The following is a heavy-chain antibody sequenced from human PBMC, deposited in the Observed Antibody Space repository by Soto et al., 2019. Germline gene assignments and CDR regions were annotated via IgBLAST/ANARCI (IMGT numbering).Heavy chain of an antibody. V-gene: IGHV3-23*01. CDR1: GFTFSSYA. CDR2: ISGSGGST. Sequence: EVQLLESGGGLVQPGGSLRLSCAASGFTFSSYAMSWVRQAPGKGLEWVSAISGSGGSTYYADSVKGRFTISRDNSKNTLYLQMNSLRAEDTAVYYCAKEGVSLEWLWSPGAYFDYWGQGTLVTVSS. D-gene: IGHD3-3*01. J-gene: IGHJ4*02. CDR3: AKEGVSLEWLWSPGAYFDY.